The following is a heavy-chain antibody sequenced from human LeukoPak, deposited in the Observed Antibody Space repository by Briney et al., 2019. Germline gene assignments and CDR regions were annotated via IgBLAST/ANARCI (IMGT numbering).Heavy chain of an antibody. V-gene: IGHV3-9*01. CDR3: AKSPYYDILTGYYFDH. D-gene: IGHD3-9*01. Sequence: GRSLRLSCAASGFTFDDYAMHWVRQAPGKGLEWVSGISWNSGSIGYADSVKGRFTISRDNAKNSLYLQMNSLRAEDTALYYCAKSPYYDILTGYYFDHWGQGTLVTVSS. CDR1: GFTFDDYA. CDR2: ISWNSGSI. J-gene: IGHJ4*02.